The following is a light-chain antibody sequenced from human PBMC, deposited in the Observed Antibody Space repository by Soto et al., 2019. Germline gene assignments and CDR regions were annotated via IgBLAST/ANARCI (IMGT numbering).Light chain of an antibody. J-gene: IGKJ1*01. CDR2: KAS. Sequence: DIQMTQSPSTLSASVGDRVTITCRASQNINTWLAWYQQKPGKAPNLLIYKASTLESGVPSRFNGSGSGTEFTLTISSLQPADFATYDCQQYNSYWTFGPGTKVEIK. CDR1: QNINTW. CDR3: QQYNSYWT. V-gene: IGKV1-5*03.